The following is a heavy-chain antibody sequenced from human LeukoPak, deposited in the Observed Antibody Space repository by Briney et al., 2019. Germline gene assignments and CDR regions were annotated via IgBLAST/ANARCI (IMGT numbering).Heavy chain of an antibody. Sequence: GGSLRLSRAASGFAFSNYWMSWVRQAPGKGLEWVANINHDGTEEYYVDSVKGRFTISRDNAKNSVYLQMNSLRVEDTAVYYCARDDYVWGSYRYMDFDYWGQGTLVTVPS. V-gene: IGHV3-7*01. CDR3: ARDDYVWGSYRYMDFDY. CDR2: INHDGTEE. CDR1: GFAFSNYW. D-gene: IGHD3-16*02. J-gene: IGHJ4*02.